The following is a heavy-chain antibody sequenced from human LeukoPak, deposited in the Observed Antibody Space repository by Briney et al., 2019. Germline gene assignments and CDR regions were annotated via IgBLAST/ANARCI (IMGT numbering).Heavy chain of an antibody. CDR2: ISYDGSNK. Sequence: GGSLRLSCAASGFTFSSYGMHWVRQAPGKGLEWVAVISYDGSNKYYADSVKGRFTISRDNSKNTLYLQMNSLRAEDTAVYYCAKAGVLDYDSSGYFNWFDPWGQGTLVTVSS. D-gene: IGHD3-22*01. V-gene: IGHV3-30*18. J-gene: IGHJ5*02. CDR3: AKAGVLDYDSSGYFNWFDP. CDR1: GFTFSSYG.